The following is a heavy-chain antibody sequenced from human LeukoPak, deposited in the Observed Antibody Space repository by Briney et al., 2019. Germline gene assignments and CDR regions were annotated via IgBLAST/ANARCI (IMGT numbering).Heavy chain of an antibody. Sequence: PGGSLRLSCAASGFTFSSYSMNWVRQAPGKGLEWVANIKQDGSEKYYVDSVKGRFTISRDNAKNSLYLQMNSLRAEDTAVYYCARFESAGWYPPTYYGMDVWGQGTTVTVSS. D-gene: IGHD6-19*01. CDR2: IKQDGSEK. CDR3: ARFESAGWYPPTYYGMDV. J-gene: IGHJ6*02. CDR1: GFTFSSYS. V-gene: IGHV3-7*01.